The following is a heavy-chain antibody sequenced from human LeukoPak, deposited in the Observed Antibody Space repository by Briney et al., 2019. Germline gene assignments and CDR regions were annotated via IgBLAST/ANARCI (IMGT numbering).Heavy chain of an antibody. Sequence: GGSLRLSCAASGFAFSTYDIGWVRQAPGKGLEWVSVISGSGGSAYYADSVKGRFTISRDNSKNTLYLQMNSLRAEDTAVYYCARLPNDAFDFWGQGTMVTVSS. D-gene: IGHD2-15*01. CDR3: ARLPNDAFDF. CDR1: GFAFSTYD. J-gene: IGHJ3*01. V-gene: IGHV3-23*01. CDR2: ISGSGGSA.